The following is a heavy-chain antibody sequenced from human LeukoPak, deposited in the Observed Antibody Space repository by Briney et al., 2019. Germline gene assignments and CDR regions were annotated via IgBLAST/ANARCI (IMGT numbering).Heavy chain of an antibody. D-gene: IGHD6-19*01. Sequence: SETLSLTCTVSGGSISSSSYYWGWIRQPQGKGLEWIGSIYYSGSTYYNPSLKSRVTISVDTSKNQFSLKLSSVTAADTAVYYCASGNSGWYMYYFDYWGQGTLVTVSS. CDR2: IYYSGST. J-gene: IGHJ4*02. CDR3: ASGNSGWYMYYFDY. CDR1: GGSISSSSYY. V-gene: IGHV4-39*01.